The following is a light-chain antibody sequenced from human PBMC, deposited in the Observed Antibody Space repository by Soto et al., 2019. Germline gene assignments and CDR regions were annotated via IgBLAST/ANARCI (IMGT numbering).Light chain of an antibody. J-gene: IGLJ2*01. CDR3: SSYTSSSTLGV. V-gene: IGLV2-14*01. CDR2: DVS. Sequence: QSALTQPASVSGSPGQSITISCTGTSSDVGGYNYVSWYQQHPGKAPKLMIYDVSNRPSGVSNRFSGSKSGNTASPTISGLQAEDEADYYCSSYTSSSTLGVFGGGTQLTVL. CDR1: SSDVGGYNY.